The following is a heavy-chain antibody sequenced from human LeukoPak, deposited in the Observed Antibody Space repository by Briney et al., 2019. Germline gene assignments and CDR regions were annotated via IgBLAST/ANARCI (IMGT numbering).Heavy chain of an antibody. D-gene: IGHD3-22*01. V-gene: IGHV1-3*01. CDR3: ARVKYYYDSSGYYYQDVGLDY. Sequence: ASVKVSCKASGYTFTSYAMHWERQAPGQRLEWMGWINAGNGNTEYSQKFQGRVTITRDTSASTAYMELSSLRSEDTAVYYCARVKYYYDSSGYYYQDVGLDYWGQGTLVTVSS. CDR1: GYTFTSYA. J-gene: IGHJ4*02. CDR2: INAGNGNT.